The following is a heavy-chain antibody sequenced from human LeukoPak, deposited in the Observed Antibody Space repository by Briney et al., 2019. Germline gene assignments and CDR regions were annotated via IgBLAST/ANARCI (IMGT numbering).Heavy chain of an antibody. CDR3: VRGGAVAGSFDY. J-gene: IGHJ4*02. Sequence: SETLSLTCTVSGGSISSYHWSWIRQPAGKGPEWIGRIYTSGSTNYNPSLKSRATVSLDKSKNQFSLGLSSVTAADTAVYYCVRGGAVAGSFDYWGQGTLVTVSS. CDR1: GGSISSYH. D-gene: IGHD6-19*01. CDR2: IYTSGST. V-gene: IGHV4-4*07.